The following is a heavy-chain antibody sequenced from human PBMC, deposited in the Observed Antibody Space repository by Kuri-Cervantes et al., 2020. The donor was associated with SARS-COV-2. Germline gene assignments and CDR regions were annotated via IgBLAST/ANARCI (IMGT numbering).Heavy chain of an antibody. J-gene: IGHJ6*03. CDR3: AKDAGIAAAGTRYYYYYYMDV. D-gene: IGHD6-13*01. CDR2: ISAYNGNT. Sequence: ASVKVSCKASGYTFTSYGISWVRQAPGQGLEWMGWISAYNGNTNYAQKLQGRVTMTTDTSTSTAYMELRSLRSDDTAVYYCAKDAGIAAAGTRYYYYYYMDVWGKGTTVTVSS. CDR1: GYTFTSYG. V-gene: IGHV1-18*01.